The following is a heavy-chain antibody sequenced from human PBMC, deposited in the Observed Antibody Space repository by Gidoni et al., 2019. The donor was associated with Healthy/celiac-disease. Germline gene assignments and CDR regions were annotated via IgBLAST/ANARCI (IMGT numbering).Heavy chain of an antibody. V-gene: IGHV3-49*05. CDR2: MRSKAYGGTT. D-gene: IGHD2-8*01. J-gene: IGHJ4*02. CDR1: GFTFGDYA. Sequence: VKLVGSGGGLVKPGRSLRIACASSGFTFGDYAMSWFRQAPGKGLEWVGVMRSKAYGGTTEYSASVKGRFTISRDDSKSIAYLQMNSLKTEDTAVYYCTREGGSYCTNGVCFPYYFDYWGQGTLVTVSS. CDR3: TREGGSYCTNGVCFPYYFDY.